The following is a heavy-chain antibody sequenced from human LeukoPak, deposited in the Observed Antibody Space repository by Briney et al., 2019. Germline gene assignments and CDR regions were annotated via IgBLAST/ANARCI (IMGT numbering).Heavy chain of an antibody. D-gene: IGHD3-10*01. J-gene: IGHJ4*02. Sequence: GRSLRLSCAASGFTFDDYAMHWVRQAPGKGLEWVSGISWDSGSIGYADSVKGRFTISRDNAKNSLYLQMNSLRAEDTALYYCAKDIFTMVRGVVDYWGQGTLVTVSS. CDR3: AKDIFTMVRGVVDY. V-gene: IGHV3-9*01. CDR2: ISWDSGSI. CDR1: GFTFDDYA.